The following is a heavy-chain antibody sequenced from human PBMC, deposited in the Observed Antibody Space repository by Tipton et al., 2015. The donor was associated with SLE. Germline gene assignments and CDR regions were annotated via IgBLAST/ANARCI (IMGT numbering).Heavy chain of an antibody. Sequence: SLRLSCAASGFTVSSNYMRWVRQAPGKGLEWVSVIYSGGSTYYADSVKGRFSISRHNSKNTLYLQMNSLRAEDTAVYYCARASLGYCSSTSCLDYWGQGTLVTVSS. D-gene: IGHD2-2*01. J-gene: IGHJ4*02. CDR2: IYSGGST. CDR1: GFTVSSNY. CDR3: ARASLGYCSSTSCLDY. V-gene: IGHV3-53*04.